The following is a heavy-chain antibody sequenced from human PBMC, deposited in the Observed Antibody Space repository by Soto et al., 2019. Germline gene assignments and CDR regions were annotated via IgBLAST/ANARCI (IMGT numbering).Heavy chain of an antibody. J-gene: IGHJ4*02. CDR3: ARHYSSDGSYYYDSGGYPDY. V-gene: IGHV4-39*01. D-gene: IGHD3-22*01. Sequence: PSETLSLTCTVSGGSISSSTYSWGWIRQPPGKGLEWIGTVDYSGSTYYNPSLKSRVTISVDTSKNHFSLRLSSVTAADTAVYYCARHYSSDGSYYYDSGGYPDYWGQGTLVTVSS. CDR1: GGSISSSTYS. CDR2: VDYSGST.